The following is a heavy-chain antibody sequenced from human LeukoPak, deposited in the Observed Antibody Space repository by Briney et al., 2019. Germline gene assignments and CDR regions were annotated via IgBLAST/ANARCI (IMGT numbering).Heavy chain of an antibody. CDR3: AXXXXXIXYWSGFMTVFDY. CDR1: GFTFRGFS. V-gene: IGHV3-23*01. J-gene: IGHJ4*02. CDR2: IGTGDNT. Sequence: GGSLRLSCAASGFTFRGFSMNWVRQAPGKGLEWVSAIGTGDNTYYADSVKGRFTISRDRSKSMLYLQMSSLRADDMAIYYCAXXXXXIXYWSGFMTVFDYWGQGTLVTVSS. D-gene: IGHD3-3*01.